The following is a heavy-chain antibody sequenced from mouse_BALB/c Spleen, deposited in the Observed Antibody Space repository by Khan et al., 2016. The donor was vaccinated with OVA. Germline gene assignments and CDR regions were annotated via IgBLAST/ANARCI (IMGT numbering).Heavy chain of an antibody. CDR2: IYPGNDNT. J-gene: IGHJ2*01. Sequence: QVQLKESGPELVKPGASVKISCKASGYTFTYYYINWVKQKPGQGLEWIGWIYPGNDNTKYNEKFKDMATLTVDTSSNIAFMHLSSRTSEDTAVYFCARGGYYSNSLFDYWGQGTTLTVSS. CDR1: GYTFTYYY. D-gene: IGHD2-5*01. CDR3: ARGGYYSNSLFDY. V-gene: IGHV1-84*02.